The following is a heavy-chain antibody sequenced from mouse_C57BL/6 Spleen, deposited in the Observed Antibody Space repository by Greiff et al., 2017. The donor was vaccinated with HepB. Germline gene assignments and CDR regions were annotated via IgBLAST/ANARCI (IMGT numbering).Heavy chain of an antibody. CDR2: ISYDGSN. J-gene: IGHJ2*01. D-gene: IGHD1-1*01. CDR3: ARGYYYGMSFDY. V-gene: IGHV3-6*01. Sequence: DVKLVESGPGLVKPSQSLSLTCSVTGYSITSGYYWNWIRQFPGNKLEWMGYISYDGSNNYNPSLKNRISITRDTSKNQFFLKLNSVTTEDTATYYCARGYYYGMSFDYWGQGTTLTVSS. CDR1: GYSITSGYY.